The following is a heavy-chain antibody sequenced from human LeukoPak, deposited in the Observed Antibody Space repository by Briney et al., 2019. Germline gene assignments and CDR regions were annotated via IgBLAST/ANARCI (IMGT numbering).Heavy chain of an antibody. CDR1: GFTFCNYW. Sequence: GGSLRLSCAAPGFTFCNYWMKWVRQAPGKGLEWVASIQRDGSEKYYVESVKGRFTISRDNAKNSLYLQMDSLRAEDTAVYYCARQGYSSGKWGQGSLVTVYS. V-gene: IGHV3-7*01. D-gene: IGHD6-19*01. J-gene: IGHJ4*02. CDR2: IQRDGSEK. CDR3: ARQGYSSGK.